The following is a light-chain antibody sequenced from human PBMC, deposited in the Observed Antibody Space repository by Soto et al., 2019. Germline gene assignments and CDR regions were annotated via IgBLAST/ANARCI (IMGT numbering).Light chain of an antibody. CDR1: SGHSTYT. V-gene: IGLV4-60*03. CDR3: ETGGSSTHVV. J-gene: IGLJ2*01. CDR2: VEHSGRY. Sequence: QSVLTQSSSASASLGSSVTLTCTLSSGHSTYTIAWHQQQPGKAPRYLMKVEHSGRYNKGGGVPDLFSASSSGTDRHLTIALLQSEDEAYFYCETGGSSTHVVFGGGTKLTVL.